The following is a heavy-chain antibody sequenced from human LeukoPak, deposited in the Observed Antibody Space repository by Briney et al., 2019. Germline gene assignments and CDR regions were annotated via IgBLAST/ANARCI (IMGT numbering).Heavy chain of an antibody. CDR3: ARVKSGYSYGPHYYYYYYMDV. Sequence: PGGSLRLSCAASGFTFSSYWMSWVRQAPGKGLEWVANIKQDGSEKNYVDSVKGRFTISRDSAKNSLYLQMNSLRAEDTAVYYCARVKSGYSYGPHYYYYYYMDVWGKGTTVTVSS. D-gene: IGHD5-18*01. CDR1: GFTFSSYW. J-gene: IGHJ6*03. V-gene: IGHV3-7*04. CDR2: IKQDGSEK.